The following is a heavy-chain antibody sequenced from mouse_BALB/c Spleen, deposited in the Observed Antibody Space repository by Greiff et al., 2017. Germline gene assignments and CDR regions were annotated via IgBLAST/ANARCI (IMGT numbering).Heavy chain of an antibody. CDR3: ARYYGNYGFAY. Sequence: EVKLVESGGGLVKPGGSLKLSCAASGFTFSSYAMSWVRQTPEKRLEWVASISSGGSTYYPDSVKGRFTISRDNARNILYLQMSSLRSEDTAMYYCARYYGNYGFAYWGQGTLVTVSA. D-gene: IGHD2-1*01. CDR1: GFTFSSYA. CDR2: ISSGGST. V-gene: IGHV5-6-5*01. J-gene: IGHJ3*01.